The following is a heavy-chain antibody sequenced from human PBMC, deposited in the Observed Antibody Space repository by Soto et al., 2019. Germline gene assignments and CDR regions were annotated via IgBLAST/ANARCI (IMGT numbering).Heavy chain of an antibody. CDR3: AKDLGDGGNPRHYYYGMDV. CDR2: ISYDGSNK. D-gene: IGHD2-15*01. CDR1: GFTFSSYG. V-gene: IGHV3-30*18. Sequence: VGSLRLSCAASGFTFSSYGMHWVRQAPGKGLEWVAVISYDGSNKYYADSVKGRFTISRDNSKNTLYLQMNSLRAEDTAVYYCAKDLGDGGNPRHYYYGMDVCGQRTTVTVSS. J-gene: IGHJ6*02.